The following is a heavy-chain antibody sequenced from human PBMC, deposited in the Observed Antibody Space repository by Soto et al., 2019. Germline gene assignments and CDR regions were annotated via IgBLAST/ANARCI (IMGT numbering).Heavy chain of an antibody. CDR2: INAGNGNT. D-gene: IGHD6-19*01. CDR1: GYTFTGYA. CDR3: ARAVAVPADFDY. J-gene: IGHJ4*02. V-gene: IGHV1-3*05. Sequence: QVQLVQSGAEEKKPGASVEVSCKASGYTFTGYAMHWVRQAPGQRLEWMGWINAGNGNTKYSQKFQARVTITRDKSASTAYMELSSLRSEDTAVYYCARAVAVPADFDYWGQGTLVTVSS.